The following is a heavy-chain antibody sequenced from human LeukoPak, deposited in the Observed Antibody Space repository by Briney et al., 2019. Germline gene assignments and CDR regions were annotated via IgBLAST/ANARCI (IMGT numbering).Heavy chain of an antibody. CDR2: IREDGSEK. CDR3: AELGITMIGGV. V-gene: IGHV3-7*01. D-gene: IGHD3-10*02. Sequence: GGSLRLSCAASGFTFSSSWMTWVRQAPGKGLEWVASIREDGSEKTSMDSVKGRFTISRDNAKNSLYLQMNSLRAEDTAVYYCAELGITMIGGVWGKGTTVTISS. CDR1: GFTFSSSW. J-gene: IGHJ6*04.